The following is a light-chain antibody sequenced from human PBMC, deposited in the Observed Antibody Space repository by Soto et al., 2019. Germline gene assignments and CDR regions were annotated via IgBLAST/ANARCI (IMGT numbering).Light chain of an antibody. J-gene: IGKJ1*01. Sequence: IVLTHSPATLSLSPCERAPLSFRASQSVSSSRLAWYRQKPGQAPRLLIYGASNRATGIPDRFSGSGSGTDFTLTISRLEPEDFATYYCQHYNSYSEEFGQGTKVDIK. CDR3: QHYNSYSEE. CDR2: GAS. CDR1: QSVSSSR. V-gene: IGKV3-20*01.